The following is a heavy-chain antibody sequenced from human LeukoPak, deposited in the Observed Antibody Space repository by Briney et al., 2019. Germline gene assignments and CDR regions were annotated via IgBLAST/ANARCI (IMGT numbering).Heavy chain of an antibody. CDR2: ISGSGGST. V-gene: IGHV3-23*01. D-gene: IGHD1-26*01. J-gene: IGHJ4*02. Sequence: GGSLRLPCAASGFTFSSYAMSWVRQAPGKGLEWVSAISGSGGSTYYADSVKGRFTISRDNSKNTLYLQMNSLRAEDTAVYYCAKGVASRSVGATFFDYWGQGTLVTVSS. CDR3: AKGVASRSVGATFFDY. CDR1: GFTFSSYA.